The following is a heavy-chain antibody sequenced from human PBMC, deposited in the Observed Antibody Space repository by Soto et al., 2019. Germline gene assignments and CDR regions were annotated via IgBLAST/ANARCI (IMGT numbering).Heavy chain of an antibody. CDR2: IYYSGST. CDR1: GGSISNHD. D-gene: IGHD2-15*01. J-gene: IGHJ5*02. V-gene: IGHV4-59*11. Sequence: SQTLSLTCTVAGGSISNHDGSWIRQPQGKGLEWIGYIYYSGSTNYNPSLKSRVTISVDTSKNQFSLKLSSVTAADTAVYYCARTDIVVVVAATSLLFDPWGQGTLVTVSS. CDR3: ARTDIVVVVAATSLLFDP.